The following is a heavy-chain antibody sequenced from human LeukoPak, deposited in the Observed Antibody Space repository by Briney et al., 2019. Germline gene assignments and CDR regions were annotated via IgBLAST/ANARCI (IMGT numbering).Heavy chain of an antibody. V-gene: IGHV3-48*03. J-gene: IGHJ4*02. D-gene: IGHD6-6*01. CDR1: GFTFSSYE. CDR3: ARARYRSSSSMVDY. Sequence: GGSLRLSCAASGFTFSSYEMNWVRQAPGKGREWVSYISSSGSTIYCADSVKGRFTISRDNAKNTLYLQMNSLRAEDTAVYYCARARYRSSSSMVDYWGQGTLVTVSS. CDR2: ISSSGSTI.